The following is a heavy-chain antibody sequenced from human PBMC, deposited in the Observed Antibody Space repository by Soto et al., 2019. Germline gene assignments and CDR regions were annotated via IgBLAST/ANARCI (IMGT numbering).Heavy chain of an antibody. CDR2: INPNSGGT. Sequence: QVHLVQSGAEVKKSGASVKVSCEASGYSFTAYCVHWVRQAPGQVLEWMGWINPNSGGTNYAQRFQGRVAMTTDTSTNTAYMELNSLKSDDTALYFCERSSGTDSDFDYWGQGTQVTVAA. J-gene: IGHJ4*01. CDR3: ERSSGTDSDFDY. CDR1: GYSFTAYC. D-gene: IGHD6-19*01. V-gene: IGHV1-2*02.